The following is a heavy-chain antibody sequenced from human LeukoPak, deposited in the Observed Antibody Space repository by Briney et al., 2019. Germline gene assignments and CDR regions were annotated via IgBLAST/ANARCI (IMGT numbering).Heavy chain of an antibody. J-gene: IGHJ4*02. CDR3: ARPAAVTLGTAY. Sequence: GGSLRLSCAGSGFTFSDYWMDWVRQAPGKGLEWLANIKPDGSVQNYVDSVKGRFTISRDNAKTSVFLQMNSLRVEDTAVYYCARPAAVTLGTAYWGQGTLVTVSS. D-gene: IGHD6-13*01. CDR2: IKPDGSVQ. V-gene: IGHV3-7*01. CDR1: GFTFSDYW.